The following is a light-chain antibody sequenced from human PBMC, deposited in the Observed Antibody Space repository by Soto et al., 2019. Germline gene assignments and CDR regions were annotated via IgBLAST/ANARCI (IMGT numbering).Light chain of an antibody. CDR3: NSYAGSNNLV. Sequence: QSALTQPPSASGSPGQSVTISCTGTSSDVGGYNYVSWYQQHPGKAPKLMIYEVSKRPSGVPDRFSGSKSGNTASLTVSGLHAEDEADYYCNSYAGSNNLVFGGGTKVTVL. J-gene: IGLJ3*02. CDR1: SSDVGGYNY. CDR2: EVS. V-gene: IGLV2-8*01.